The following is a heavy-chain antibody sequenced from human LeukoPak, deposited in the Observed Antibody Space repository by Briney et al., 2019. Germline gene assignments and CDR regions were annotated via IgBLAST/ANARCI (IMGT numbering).Heavy chain of an antibody. Sequence: GASVKVSCMASGGTFSNYAISGVRQAPGQGLEWMGGIIPIFGTANYAQKFQGRVTITADESMSTAYMELSSLRSEDTAVYYCARDPVMSTINNWFDPWGQGTLVTVSS. J-gene: IGHJ5*02. CDR2: IIPIFGTA. V-gene: IGHV1-69*13. D-gene: IGHD5-24*01. CDR3: ARDPVMSTINNWFDP. CDR1: GGTFSNYA.